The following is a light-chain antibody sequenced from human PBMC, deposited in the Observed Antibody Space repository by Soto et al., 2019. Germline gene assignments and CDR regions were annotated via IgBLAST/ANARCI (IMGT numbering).Light chain of an antibody. Sequence: EIVMTQSPATLSVSPGERATLSCRASQSVSSNLAWYQQKPGQAPRLLIYGASTRATGIPAGFSGSGSGTELTLTISSLQSEDFAIYYCQQYNDWPPLLTFGGGTKVEIK. CDR1: QSVSSN. CDR2: GAS. V-gene: IGKV3-15*01. J-gene: IGKJ4*01. CDR3: QQYNDWPPLLT.